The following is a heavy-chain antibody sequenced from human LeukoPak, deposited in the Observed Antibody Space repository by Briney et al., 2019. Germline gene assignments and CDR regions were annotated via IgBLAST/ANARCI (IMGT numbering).Heavy chain of an antibody. CDR1: ESPLTATW. D-gene: IGHD5-12*01. V-gene: IGHV3-74*01. Sequence: QAGGPLNPSCAPPESPLTATWRNWVRQPQGKGRVWVSRIDDDGAGTTYADSVKGRFTISRDNAKNTLYLQMNSLRVEDTAVYYCARSASGYDAWGQGTLVTVSS. CDR3: ARSASGYDA. CDR2: IDDDGAGT. J-gene: IGHJ5*02.